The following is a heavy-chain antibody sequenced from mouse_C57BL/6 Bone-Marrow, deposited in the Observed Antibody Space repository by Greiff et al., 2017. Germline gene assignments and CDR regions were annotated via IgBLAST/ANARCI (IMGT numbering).Heavy chain of an antibody. D-gene: IGHD2-4*01. Sequence: QVQLQQPGAELVMPGASVKLSCKASGYTFTSYWMHWVKQMPGQGLEWIGEIDPSDSYTNYNQKFKGKSTLTVDKSSSTAYMQLSSLTSEDSAVYYCARAWDYDGGYAMDYWGQGTSVTVSS. CDR1: GYTFTSYW. J-gene: IGHJ4*01. CDR2: IDPSDSYT. CDR3: ARAWDYDGGYAMDY. V-gene: IGHV1-69*01.